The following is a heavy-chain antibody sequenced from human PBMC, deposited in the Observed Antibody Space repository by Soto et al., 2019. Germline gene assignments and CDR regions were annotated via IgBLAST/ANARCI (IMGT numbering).Heavy chain of an antibody. Sequence: SETLSLTCSVSGDSISNLDYFWAWIRQPPGQALEYIGYIYKSATTYYNPSFESRVALSVDTSKSQFSLNVTSVTAADTAVYFCARGRYCLTGRCFPNWLESWGEGALVTVSS. CDR2: IYKSATT. CDR1: GDSISNLDYF. J-gene: IGHJ5*01. V-gene: IGHV4-30-4*01. D-gene: IGHD7-27*01. CDR3: ARGRYCLTGRCFPNWLES.